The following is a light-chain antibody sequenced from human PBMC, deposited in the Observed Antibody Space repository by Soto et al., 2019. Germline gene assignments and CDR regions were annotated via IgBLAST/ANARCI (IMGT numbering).Light chain of an antibody. J-gene: IGLJ1*01. Sequence: QSVLTQPASVSGSPGQSITISCTGTSSDVGAYNYVSWYQQHPGKAPKLMISEVTNRPSGVSNRFSGSKSGTTASLTISGLQDEDEADYYCSSYTSSSTYVFGTGTKLTVL. CDR2: EVT. V-gene: IGLV2-14*01. CDR1: SSDVGAYNY. CDR3: SSYTSSSTYV.